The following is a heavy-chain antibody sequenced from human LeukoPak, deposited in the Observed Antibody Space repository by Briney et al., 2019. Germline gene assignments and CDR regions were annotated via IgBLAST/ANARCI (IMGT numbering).Heavy chain of an antibody. CDR1: GGSIMSYY. J-gene: IGHJ4*02. D-gene: IGHD4-23*01. V-gene: IGHV4-59*01. CDR3: AKSYGGSLYYFDY. CDR2: VYHSGST. Sequence: PSETLSLTCTVSGGSIMSYYWSWIRQPPGKGLEWLGYVYHSGSTNYNPSLQSRVTISVDTSKNQVSLKLNSVTAADTAVYYCAKSYGGSLYYFDYWGQGTLVTVSS.